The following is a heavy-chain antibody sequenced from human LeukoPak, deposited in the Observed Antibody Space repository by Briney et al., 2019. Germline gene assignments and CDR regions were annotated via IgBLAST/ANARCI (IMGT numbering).Heavy chain of an antibody. CDR1: GFTFSSYS. J-gene: IGHJ4*02. V-gene: IGHV3-48*04. D-gene: IGHD2-2*01. CDR2: ISSSSSSTI. Sequence: GGSLRLSCAASGFTFSSYSMNWVRQAPGKGLEWVSYISSSSSSTIYYADSVKGRFTISRDNAKNSLYLQMNSLRAEDTAVYYCARDLGVCSSTSCYFPFDYWGQGTLVTVSS. CDR3: ARDLGVCSSTSCYFPFDY.